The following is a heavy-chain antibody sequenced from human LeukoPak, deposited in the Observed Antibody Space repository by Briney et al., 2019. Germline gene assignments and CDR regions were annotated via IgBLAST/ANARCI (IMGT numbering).Heavy chain of an antibody. CDR1: GYTFTGSY. Sequence: GASVKVSCKASGYTFTGSYIHWVRQAPGQGLEWMGWINPNSGDTNYAQRFQGRVIMTRDTSLSTVYMDLSRLRSDDTAVYYCATKGGAAYIDYWGQGTLVTVSS. D-gene: IGHD1-26*01. CDR3: ATKGGAAYIDY. J-gene: IGHJ4*02. V-gene: IGHV1-2*02. CDR2: INPNSGDT.